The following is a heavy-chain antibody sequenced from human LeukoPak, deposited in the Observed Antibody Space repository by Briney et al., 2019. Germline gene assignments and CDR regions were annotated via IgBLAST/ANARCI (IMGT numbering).Heavy chain of an antibody. Sequence: ASVKVSCKASGYTFTSYYMHWVRQAPGQGLEWMGWINPNGGGTNYAQKFQGRVTMTRDTSISTAYMELSRLRSDDTAVYYCAREKTGTTSSNWFDPWGQGTLVTVSS. CDR1: GYTFTSYY. V-gene: IGHV1-2*02. D-gene: IGHD1-1*01. CDR3: AREKTGTTSSNWFDP. CDR2: INPNGGGT. J-gene: IGHJ5*02.